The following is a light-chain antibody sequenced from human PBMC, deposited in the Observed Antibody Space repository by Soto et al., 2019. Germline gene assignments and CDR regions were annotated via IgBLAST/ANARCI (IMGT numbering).Light chain of an antibody. Sequence: EIVLTQSPGTLSLSPGERATLSCRASQSVSSSYLAWYQQKPGQAPRLLIYGASTRATGIPDRFSGSGSGTDFTLTLSRLEREDFAMYYCQQYGSSPRTFGQGTKVEIK. V-gene: IGKV3-20*01. J-gene: IGKJ1*01. CDR1: QSVSSSY. CDR3: QQYGSSPRT. CDR2: GAS.